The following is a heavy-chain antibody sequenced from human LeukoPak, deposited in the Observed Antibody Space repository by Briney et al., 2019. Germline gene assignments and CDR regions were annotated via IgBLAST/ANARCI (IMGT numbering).Heavy chain of an antibody. CDR2: MYFNSGAT. CDR3: AREGSSASGQDWYAFDI. CDR1: GFTVRDYY. J-gene: IGHJ3*02. D-gene: IGHD5-12*01. Sequence: ASVRVSCKASGFTVRDYYVQWVRQVPGQGLEWVGWMYFNSGATRYAPKFQGRVTLTGDTSINTVYMELVSLGSDDTAMYYCAREGSSASGQDWYAFDIWGQETMVTVSS. V-gene: IGHV1-2*02.